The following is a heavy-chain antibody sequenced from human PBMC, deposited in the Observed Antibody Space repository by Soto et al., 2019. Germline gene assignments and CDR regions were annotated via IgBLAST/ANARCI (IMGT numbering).Heavy chain of an antibody. CDR3: ARARNYGDDGGGWFDP. CDR1: GGSISSGGYY. J-gene: IGHJ5*02. D-gene: IGHD4-17*01. CDR2: IYYSGST. V-gene: IGHV4-31*03. Sequence: QVQLQESGPGLVKPSQTLSLTCTVSGGSISSGGYYWSWIRQHPGKGLEWIGYIYYSGSTYYNPALKSRVTISVDTSKNQFSLKLSSVTAADTAVYYCARARNYGDDGGGWFDPWGQGTLVTVSS.